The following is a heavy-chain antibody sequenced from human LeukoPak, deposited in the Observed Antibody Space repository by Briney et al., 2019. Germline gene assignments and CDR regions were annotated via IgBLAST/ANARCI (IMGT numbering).Heavy chain of an antibody. V-gene: IGHV5-51*01. CDR1: GYSFTSHW. Sequence: GESLKISCKASGYSFTSHWIAWVRQMPGKGLEWMGIIYPGDSDTRYSPSFQGQVSISVDKSISTAYLQWNSLKASDTAMYYCARHAVRDGYNRHNDYWGQGTLVTVSS. D-gene: IGHD5-24*01. CDR2: IYPGDSDT. J-gene: IGHJ4*02. CDR3: ARHAVRDGYNRHNDY.